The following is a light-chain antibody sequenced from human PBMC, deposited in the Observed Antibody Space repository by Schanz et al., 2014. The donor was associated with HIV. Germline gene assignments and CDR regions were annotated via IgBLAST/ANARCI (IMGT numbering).Light chain of an antibody. CDR3: QQYNNWPPT. V-gene: IGKV3-15*01. CDR1: QSVNSN. CDR2: GTS. Sequence: EIVMTQSPATLSLSPGERATLSCRASQSVNSNLAWYQHKPRQAPRLLIYGTSTRATGVPARFSDSGSVTEFTLTISSLQSEDFAVYYCQQYNNWPPTFGQGTKVEIK. J-gene: IGKJ2*01.